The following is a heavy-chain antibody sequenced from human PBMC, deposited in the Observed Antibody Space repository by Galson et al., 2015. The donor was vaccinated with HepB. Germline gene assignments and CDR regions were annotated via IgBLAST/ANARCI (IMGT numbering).Heavy chain of an antibody. CDR3: ARDLGYDSHAFDI. Sequence: SVKVSCKASGCTFSSYTISWVRQAPGQGLEWMGRIIPILGIANYAQKFQGRVTITADKSTSTAYMELSSLRSEDTAVYYCARDLGYDSHAFDIWGQGTMVTVSS. CDR2: IIPILGIA. J-gene: IGHJ3*02. CDR1: GCTFSSYT. D-gene: IGHD3-22*01. V-gene: IGHV1-69*04.